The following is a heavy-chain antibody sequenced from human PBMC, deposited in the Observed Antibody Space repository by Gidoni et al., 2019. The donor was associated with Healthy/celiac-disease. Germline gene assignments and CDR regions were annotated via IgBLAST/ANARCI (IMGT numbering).Heavy chain of an antibody. Sequence: QVQLQQWGAGLLKPSETLSLTCAVYGGSFSGYDWSWLRQPPGKGLEWIGEINHRGSTNYNPSLKSRVTISVDTSKNQFSLKLSSVTAADTAVYYCARARGYCSSTSCLVGYYYGMDVWGQGTTVTVSS. CDR1: GGSFSGYD. D-gene: IGHD2-2*01. J-gene: IGHJ6*02. CDR2: INHRGST. CDR3: ARARGYCSSTSCLVGYYYGMDV. V-gene: IGHV4-34*01.